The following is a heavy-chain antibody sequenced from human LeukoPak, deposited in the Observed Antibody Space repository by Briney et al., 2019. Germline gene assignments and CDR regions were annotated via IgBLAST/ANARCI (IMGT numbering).Heavy chain of an antibody. D-gene: IGHD1-26*01. CDR2: IYYSGST. CDR1: GGSISSYY. Sequence: SETLSLTCTVSGGSISSYYWSWVRQPPGKGLEWIGSIYYSGSTYYNPSLKSRVTISVDTSRNQFSLKLSSVTAADTAVYYCASERGELLNYWGQGTLVTVSS. V-gene: IGHV4-59*05. CDR3: ASERGELLNY. J-gene: IGHJ4*02.